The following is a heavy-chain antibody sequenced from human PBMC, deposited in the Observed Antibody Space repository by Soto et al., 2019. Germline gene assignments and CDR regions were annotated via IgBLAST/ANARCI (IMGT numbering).Heavy chain of an antibody. D-gene: IGHD2-15*01. Sequence: ASVKVSCKASGYTFTSYAIHWVRQAPGQRLEWMGWINAGNGNTKYSQKFQGRVTITRDTSASTAYMELSSLRSEDTAVYYCGTTTQLLLLDAFDIRGQGTMVTVSS. CDR2: INAGNGNT. CDR3: GTTTQLLLLDAFDI. CDR1: GYTFTSYA. J-gene: IGHJ3*02. V-gene: IGHV1-3*01.